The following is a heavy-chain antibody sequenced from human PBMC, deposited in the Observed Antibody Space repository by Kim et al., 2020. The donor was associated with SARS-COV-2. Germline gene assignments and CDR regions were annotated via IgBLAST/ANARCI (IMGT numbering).Heavy chain of an antibody. Sequence: GGSLRLSCAASGFTFSSYWRHWVRQAPGKGLVWVSRINSDRGTTSYADSVKGRFTIPRDNAKSTLYLQMNSLRAEDTAVYYCASRRYTGTYYYFDYWGQSTMVTVSA. V-gene: IGHV3-74*01. J-gene: IGHJ4*02. D-gene: IGHD1-26*01. CDR2: INSDRGTT. CDR1: GFTFSSYW. CDR3: ASRRYTGTYYYFDY.